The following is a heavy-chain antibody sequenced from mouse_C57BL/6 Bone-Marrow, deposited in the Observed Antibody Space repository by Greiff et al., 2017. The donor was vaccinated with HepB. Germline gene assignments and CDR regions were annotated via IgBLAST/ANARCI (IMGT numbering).Heavy chain of an antibody. CDR2: INPSSGDT. CDR1: GYTFTSYT. D-gene: IGHD1-1*01. CDR3: ARGPYYCGSSIYAMDY. J-gene: IGHJ4*01. Sequence: QVQLKESGAELARPGASVKMSCKASGYTFTSYTMHWVKQRPGQGLEWIGYINPSSGDTKYNQKFKDKATLTADKSSSTAYMQLSSLTSEDSAVYYCARGPYYCGSSIYAMDYWGQGTSVTVSS. V-gene: IGHV1-4*01.